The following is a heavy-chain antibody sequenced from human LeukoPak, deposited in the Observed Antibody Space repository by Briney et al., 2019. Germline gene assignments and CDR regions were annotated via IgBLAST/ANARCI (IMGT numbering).Heavy chain of an antibody. J-gene: IGHJ4*02. V-gene: IGHV3-21*05. CDR2: ISSSGSYI. Sequence: GGSLRLSCAASGFTFSSYEMNWVRQAPGKGLEWVSYISSSGSYIYYADSVKGRFTISRDNAKNSLYLQMNSLRAEDTAVYYCARGGYDILTGYYRDRYFDYWGQGTLVTVSS. D-gene: IGHD3-9*01. CDR1: GFTFSSYE. CDR3: ARGGYDILTGYYRDRYFDY.